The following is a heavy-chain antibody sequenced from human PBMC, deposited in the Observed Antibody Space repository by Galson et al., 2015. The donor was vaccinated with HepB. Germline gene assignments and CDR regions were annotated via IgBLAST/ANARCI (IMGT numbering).Heavy chain of an antibody. J-gene: IGHJ6*03. CDR2: IKSKTDGGTT. CDR1: GFTFSNAW. CDR3: TTSRYEAVYYYYYMDV. D-gene: IGHD2-2*01. V-gene: IGHV3-15*01. Sequence: SLRLSCAASGFTFSNAWMSWVRQAPGKGLEWVGRIKSKTDGGTTDYAAPVKGRFTISRDDSKNTLYLQMNSLKTEDTAVYYCTTSRYEAVYYYYYMDVWGKGTTVTVSS.